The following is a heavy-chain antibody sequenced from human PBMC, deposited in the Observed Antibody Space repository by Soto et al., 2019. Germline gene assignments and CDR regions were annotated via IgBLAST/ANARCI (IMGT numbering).Heavy chain of an antibody. CDR3: ARIRLFQGGGNGGSYYYYGMDV. CDR2: IGWDDDK. V-gene: IGHV2-70*01. J-gene: IGHJ6*02. D-gene: IGHD2-15*01. CDR1: GFSLSTSGMC. Sequence: GSGPTLVNPTQTLTLTCTFSGFSLSTSGMCVSWIRQPPGKALEWLALIGWDDDKYYSTSLKTRLTISKDTSKNQVVLTMTNMDPVDTATYYCARIRLFQGGGNGGSYYYYGMDVWGQGTTVTVSS.